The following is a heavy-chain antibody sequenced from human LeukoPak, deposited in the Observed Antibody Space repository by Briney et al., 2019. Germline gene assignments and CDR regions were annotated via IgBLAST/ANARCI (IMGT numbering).Heavy chain of an antibody. CDR2: ISGSGDST. Sequence: GGSLRLSCAASGLTFSSYAMSWVRQAPGKGLEWVSAISGSGDSTYCGDSVKGRFTISRDNSKNTLYLQMNSLRAEDTAVYYCAKTRPLDSSSWSHGDYWGQGTLVTVSS. D-gene: IGHD6-13*01. CDR3: AKTRPLDSSSWSHGDY. CDR1: GLTFSSYA. J-gene: IGHJ4*02. V-gene: IGHV3-23*01.